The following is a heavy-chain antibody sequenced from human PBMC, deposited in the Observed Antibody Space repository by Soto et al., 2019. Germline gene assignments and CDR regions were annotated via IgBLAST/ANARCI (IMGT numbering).Heavy chain of an antibody. CDR2: ISYDGSNK. V-gene: IGHV3-30*18. CDR1: GFTFSSYG. CDR3: ANLRPVAGGSDY. D-gene: IGHD6-19*01. J-gene: IGHJ4*02. Sequence: QVQLVESGGGVVQPGRSLRLSCAASGFTFSSYGMHWVRQAPGKGLEWVAVISYDGSNKYYADSVKGRFTISRDNSKNSLYRQMNSLRAEDAAVYSCANLRPVAGGSDYWGQGTLVTVSS.